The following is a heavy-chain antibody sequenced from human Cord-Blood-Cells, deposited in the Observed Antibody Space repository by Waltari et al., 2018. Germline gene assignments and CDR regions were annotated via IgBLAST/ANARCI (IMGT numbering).Heavy chain of an antibody. V-gene: IGHV1-69*09. CDR2: IIPILGIA. CDR1: GGTFSSYA. Sequence: QVQLVQSGAEVKKPGSSVKVSCKASGGTFSSYAISWVRHAPGQGLEWMGRIIPILGIANYAQKFQGRVTITADKSTSTAYMELSSLRSEDTAVYYCARDNPSLQGSFDYWGQGTLVTVSS. J-gene: IGHJ4*02. CDR3: ARDNPSLQGSFDY. D-gene: IGHD3-16*02.